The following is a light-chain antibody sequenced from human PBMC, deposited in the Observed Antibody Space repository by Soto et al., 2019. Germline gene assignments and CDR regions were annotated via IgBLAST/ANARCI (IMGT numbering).Light chain of an antibody. V-gene: IGKV3-15*01. J-gene: IGKJ2*01. CDR1: QSVSSN. Sequence: EIVMTQSPATLSVSPGARATLSCRASQSVSSNLAWYQQKPGQAPRLLIYGASTRATGIPARFRGSGSGTDFTLTISSLQSEDFAVYYCQQHNNWPQTFGQGTKVEI. CDR3: QQHNNWPQT. CDR2: GAS.